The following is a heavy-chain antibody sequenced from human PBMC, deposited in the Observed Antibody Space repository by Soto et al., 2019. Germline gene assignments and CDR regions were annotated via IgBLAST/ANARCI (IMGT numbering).Heavy chain of an antibody. CDR1: GFTFRDYW. CDR2: INQDGREE. Sequence: EVQLVESGGGLVQPGGSLRLSCAASGFTFRDYWMTLVRQVPGKGLEWVANINQDGREECYMDSVKGRFTISRDNAKHALDLQISSLRADDTAVYYCATDPWDNWGQGTLVTVSS. J-gene: IGHJ4*02. CDR3: ATDPWDN. V-gene: IGHV3-7*01.